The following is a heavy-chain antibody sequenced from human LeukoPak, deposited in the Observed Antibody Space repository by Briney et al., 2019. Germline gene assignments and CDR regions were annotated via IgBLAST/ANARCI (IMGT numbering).Heavy chain of an antibody. D-gene: IGHD6-6*01. CDR3: ARDHRTRIAARLGY. J-gene: IGHJ4*02. CDR2: ISAYNGNT. Sequence: GASVKVSCKASGYTSTSYGISWVRQAPGQGLEWMGWISAYNGNTNYAQKLQGRVTMTTDTSTSTAYMELRSLRSDDTAVYYCARDHRTRIAARLGYWGQGTLVTVSS. V-gene: IGHV1-18*01. CDR1: GYTSTSYG.